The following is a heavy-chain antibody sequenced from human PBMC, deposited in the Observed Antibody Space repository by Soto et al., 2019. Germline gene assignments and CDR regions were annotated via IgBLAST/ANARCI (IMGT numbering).Heavy chain of an antibody. CDR1: GFTFSSYW. J-gene: IGHJ4*02. CDR3: ATDTYCPDTCYRGQGN. V-gene: IGHV3-7*03. CDR2: MNQHGSDI. Sequence: EVQLVESGGDLVQPGGSLRLSCAASGFTFSSYWMAWVLQSPGKGLEWVASMNQHGSDIQYVDSVRGRFTISRDNARNLLYRQMNNLRVEHTAIYYCATDTYCPDTCYRGQGNGGQGPLLTVSS. D-gene: IGHD2-8*02.